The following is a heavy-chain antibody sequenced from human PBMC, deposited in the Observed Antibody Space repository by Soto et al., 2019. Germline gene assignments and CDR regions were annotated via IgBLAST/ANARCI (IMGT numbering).Heavy chain of an antibody. CDR1: GFNFNNYA. D-gene: IGHD3-3*01. CDR2: ISGSGDNT. V-gene: IGHV3-23*01. Sequence: GGSLRLSCAASGFNFNNYAMGWVRQVPGKGLEWVSSISGSGDNTYYADSVKGRFTISRDNSQNTLFLRLNSLGVEDTAIYYCTKGYYTTWHIDYWGQGTLVTVSS. CDR3: TKGYYTTWHIDY. J-gene: IGHJ4*02.